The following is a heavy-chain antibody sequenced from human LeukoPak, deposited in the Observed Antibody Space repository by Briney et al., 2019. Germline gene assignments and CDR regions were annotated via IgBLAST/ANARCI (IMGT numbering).Heavy chain of an antibody. CDR1: GFTSSSYS. CDR3: ARGGTTVTYHFDY. V-gene: IGHV3-21*01. D-gene: IGHD4-17*01. Sequence: GGSLRLSCAASGFTSSSYSMNWVRQTPGKGLEWVSSISSSSTYIYYADSVKGRFTISRDNAKNSLYLQMNSLRAEDTAVYYCARGGTTVTYHFDYWGQGTLVTVPS. CDR2: ISSSSTYI. J-gene: IGHJ4*02.